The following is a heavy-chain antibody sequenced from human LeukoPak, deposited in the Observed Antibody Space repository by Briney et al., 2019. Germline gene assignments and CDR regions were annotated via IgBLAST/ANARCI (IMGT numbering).Heavy chain of an antibody. Sequence: GGSLRLSCAASGFTFSSYAMSWVRQAPGKGLEWVSAISGSGGSPYYPHSVKGRFPISRDNSKKTRYLQMNSLRAEDTAVYFCAKVYCGGDGYSGPFNYGGQETLVTVPS. D-gene: IGHD2-21*02. V-gene: IGHV3-23*01. CDR2: ISGSGGSP. CDR3: AKVYCGGDGYSGPFNY. J-gene: IGHJ4*02. CDR1: GFTFSSYA.